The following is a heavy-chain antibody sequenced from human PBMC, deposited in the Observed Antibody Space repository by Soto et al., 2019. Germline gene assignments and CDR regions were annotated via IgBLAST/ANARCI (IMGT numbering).Heavy chain of an antibody. CDR2: IYSGGST. Sequence: EVQLVETGGGLIQPGGSLRPSCAASGFTVSSNYMSWVRQAPGKGLEWVSVIYSGGSTYYADSVKGRFTISRDNSKNTLYLQMNSLRAEDTAVYYCAGSPYYYYYGMDVWGQGTTVTVSS. CDR3: AGSPYYYYYGMDV. V-gene: IGHV3-53*02. J-gene: IGHJ6*02. CDR1: GFTVSSNY. D-gene: IGHD1-26*01.